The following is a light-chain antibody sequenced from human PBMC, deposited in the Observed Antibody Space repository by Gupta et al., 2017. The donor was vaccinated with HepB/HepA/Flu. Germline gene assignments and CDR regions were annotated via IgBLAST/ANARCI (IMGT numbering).Light chain of an antibody. CDR1: ESISSW. CDR2: KAS. CDR3: QQYNIHAPIT. J-gene: IGKJ5*01. V-gene: IGKV1-5*03. Sequence: DIQMTQSPSTLSASVGDRVTITCRASESISSWLAWYQQKPGKAPNLLIYKASSLESGVPSRFSGSGSGTEFTLTISSLQPDDFATYYCQQYNIHAPITFGQGTRLEIK.